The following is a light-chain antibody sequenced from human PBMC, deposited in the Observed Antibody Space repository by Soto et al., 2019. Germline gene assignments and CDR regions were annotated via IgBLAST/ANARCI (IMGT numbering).Light chain of an antibody. J-gene: IGKJ4*01. V-gene: IGKV3-11*01. CDR1: QRVSSY. CDR3: QQRSNWPLT. CDR2: DAS. Sequence: EIVFTQSPATLSLSPGERATLSCRASQRVSSYLAWYQQKPGQAPRLLLYDASKSATGIPARSSGSGSGTDFTLTMCSLETEDFAVYYCQQRSNWPLTFGGGTKVDIK.